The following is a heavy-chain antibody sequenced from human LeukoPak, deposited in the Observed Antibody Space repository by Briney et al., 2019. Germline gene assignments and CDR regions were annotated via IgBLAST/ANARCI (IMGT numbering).Heavy chain of an antibody. J-gene: IGHJ5*02. CDR2: IYISGST. D-gene: IGHD5-18*01. V-gene: IGHV4-4*07. CDR3: ARGGYSYGYAYNWFDP. Sequence: PSETLSLTCIVSDGSINTYYWSWIRQPAGKGLEWIGRIYISGSTNYNPSLKSRVTMSIDTSKNQFSLKLSSVTAADTAVYYCARGGYSYGYAYNWFDPWGQGTLVTVSS. CDR1: DGSINTYY.